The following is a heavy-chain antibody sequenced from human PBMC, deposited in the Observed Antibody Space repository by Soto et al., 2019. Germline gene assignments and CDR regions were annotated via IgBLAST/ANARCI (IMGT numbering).Heavy chain of an antibody. D-gene: IGHD2-15*01. Sequence: ASVKVSCKASGYTFTSYYMHWVRQAPGQGLEWMGRISGYNGSTKYAQNLQGRVTMTTDTSTTTDYMELRSLRSDDTAVYYCAREYCSGGSCYGTDYWGQGTPVTVSS. V-gene: IGHV1-18*04. CDR3: AREYCSGGSCYGTDY. CDR1: GYTFTSYY. CDR2: ISGYNGST. J-gene: IGHJ4*02.